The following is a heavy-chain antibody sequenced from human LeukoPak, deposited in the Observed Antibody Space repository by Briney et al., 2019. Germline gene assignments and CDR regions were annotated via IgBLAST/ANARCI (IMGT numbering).Heavy chain of an antibody. CDR2: IYSGGHT. J-gene: IGHJ4*02. D-gene: IGHD3-9*01. CDR1: GFSVINSY. Sequence: PGGSLRLSCAASGFSVINSYMSWVRQAPGKGLEWVSVIYSGGHTYYADSVKGRFTISRDNSKNTVYLQMNRLGAEDTAVYYCARDRGYDPLTGYSEVLFSDYWGQGALVTVSS. CDR3: ARDRGYDPLTGYSEVLFSDY. V-gene: IGHV3-53*01.